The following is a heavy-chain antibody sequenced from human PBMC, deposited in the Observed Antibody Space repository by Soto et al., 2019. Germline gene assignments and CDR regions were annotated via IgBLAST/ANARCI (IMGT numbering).Heavy chain of an antibody. Sequence: SLSLPCTVSFGSISSYYWSWIRQPPGKGLEWIGYIYYSGSTNYNPSLKSRVTISVDTSKNQFSLKLSSVTAADTAVYYCARGRPGYSSSSDYWGQGTLVTVSS. V-gene: IGHV4-59*01. D-gene: IGHD6-6*01. CDR2: IYYSGST. J-gene: IGHJ4*02. CDR3: ARGRPGYSSSSDY. CDR1: FGSISSYY.